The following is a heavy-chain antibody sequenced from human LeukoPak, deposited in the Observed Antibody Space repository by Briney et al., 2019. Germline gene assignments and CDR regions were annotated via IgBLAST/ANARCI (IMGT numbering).Heavy chain of an antibody. CDR1: GFTFSTYG. Sequence: GGSLRLSCAASGFTFSTYGLHWVRQAPGKGLEWVAVISSDGSYKYYADSVKGRFIISRDNSKNTLYLQMNSLRVEDTAVYYCARRGSTMVRGVIMGPDYWGQGTLVTVSS. CDR2: ISSDGSYK. V-gene: IGHV3-30*03. D-gene: IGHD3-10*01. CDR3: ARRGSTMVRGVIMGPDY. J-gene: IGHJ4*02.